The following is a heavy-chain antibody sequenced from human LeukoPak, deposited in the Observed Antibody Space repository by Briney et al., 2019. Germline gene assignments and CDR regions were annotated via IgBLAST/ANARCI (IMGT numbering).Heavy chain of an antibody. CDR2: IYYSGST. J-gene: IGHJ4*02. CDR3: ARADIGGLTPFGY. V-gene: IGHV4-59*08. CDR1: GGSISIYY. D-gene: IGHD3-10*01. Sequence: KPSETLSLTCTLSGGSISIYYWSWIRQPPGKGLEWIGYIYYSGSTNYNPSLKSRVTISVDTSKNQFSLKLSSVTAADTAVYYCARADIGGLTPFGYWGQGTLVTVSS.